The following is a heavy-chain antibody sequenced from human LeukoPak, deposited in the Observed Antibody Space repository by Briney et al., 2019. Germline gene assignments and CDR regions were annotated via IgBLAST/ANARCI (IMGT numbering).Heavy chain of an antibody. D-gene: IGHD6-19*01. V-gene: IGHV1-18*01. CDR2: ISAYNGNT. CDR1: GYTFTSYG. Sequence: ASVKVSCKASGYTFTSYGISWVRQAPGQGLEWMGWISAYNGNTSYAQKLQGRVTMTTDTSTSTAYMELRSLRSDDTAVYYCARVDSVAAKGGWFDPWGQGTLVTVSS. CDR3: ARVDSVAAKGGWFDP. J-gene: IGHJ5*02.